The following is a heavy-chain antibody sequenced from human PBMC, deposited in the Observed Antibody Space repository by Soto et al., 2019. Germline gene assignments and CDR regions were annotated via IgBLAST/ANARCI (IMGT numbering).Heavy chain of an antibody. CDR1: GGTFNSYA. V-gene: IGHV1-69*13. J-gene: IGHJ4*02. CDR3: ARDEITGRPTFDY. Sequence: SVKVSCKASGGTFNSYAISWVRQAPGQGLEWMGGIIPIFGTANYAQKFQGRLTITADESTSTAYMELSSLRSEDTAVYYCARDEITGRPTFDYWGQGTLVTVSS. D-gene: IGHD7-27*01. CDR2: IIPIFGTA.